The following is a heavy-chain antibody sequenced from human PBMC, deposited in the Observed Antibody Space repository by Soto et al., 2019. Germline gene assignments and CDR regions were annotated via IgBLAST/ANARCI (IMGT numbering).Heavy chain of an antibody. CDR2: LTPAGTT. CDR1: GFSVSDYS. CDR3: AKRATTVPTPGNYFDC. V-gene: IGHV3-23*01. D-gene: IGHD1-1*01. Sequence: EVQLLESEGGLVQPGGSLRLSCAASGFSVSDYSMTWVRQAPGRGLEWVSTLTPAGTTFYADSVKGRFTISRDNYRNTLSLHMYNLRAEDTARYYCAKRATTVPTPGNYFDCWGQGTLVTVSS. J-gene: IGHJ4*02.